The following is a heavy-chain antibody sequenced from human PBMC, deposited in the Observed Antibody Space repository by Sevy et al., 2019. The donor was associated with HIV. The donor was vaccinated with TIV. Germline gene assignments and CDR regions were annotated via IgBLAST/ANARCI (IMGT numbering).Heavy chain of an antibody. D-gene: IGHD3-22*01. CDR2: IRSKAYGGTT. CDR3: TLYYYDSSGYYTPLDAFDI. Sequence: GGSLRLSCTASGFTFGDYAMSWFHQAPGKGLEWVGFIRSKAYGGTTEYAASVKGRFTISRDDSKSIAYLQMNSLKTEDTAVYYCTLYYYDSSGYYTPLDAFDIWGQGTMVTVSS. CDR1: GFTFGDYA. V-gene: IGHV3-49*03. J-gene: IGHJ3*02.